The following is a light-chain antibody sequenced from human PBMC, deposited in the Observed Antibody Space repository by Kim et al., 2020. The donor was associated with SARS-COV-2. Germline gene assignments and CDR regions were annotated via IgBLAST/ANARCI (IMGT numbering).Light chain of an antibody. CDR1: QSISSDF. Sequence: EIVLTQSPGTLSLSPGERATLSCRASQSISSDFVAWYQQKPGQAPRLLVYGASSRTIGIPDRFSGLGSGTDFSLTITSLEPEDSAMYYCQQYGSSPYTFGQGTKLEI. V-gene: IGKV3-20*01. CDR3: QQYGSSPYT. J-gene: IGKJ2*01. CDR2: GAS.